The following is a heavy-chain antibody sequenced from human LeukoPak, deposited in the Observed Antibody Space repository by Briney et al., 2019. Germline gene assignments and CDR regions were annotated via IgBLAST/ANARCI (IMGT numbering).Heavy chain of an antibody. CDR3: ARDITVTHLYYYGMDV. D-gene: IGHD4-17*01. CDR2: INPNSGGT. CDR1: GYTFTGYY. J-gene: IGHJ6*02. Sequence: ASVKVSCKASGYTFTGYYMHWVRQAPGQGLEWMGWINPNSGGTNYAHKFQGRGTMTRDTSSSTAYMELSRLRSDDTAVYYCARDITVTHLYYYGMDVWGQGTTVTVSS. V-gene: IGHV1-2*07.